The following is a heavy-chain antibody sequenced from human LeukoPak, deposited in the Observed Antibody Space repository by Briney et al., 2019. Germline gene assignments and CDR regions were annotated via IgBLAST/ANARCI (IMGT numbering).Heavy chain of an antibody. CDR1: GFTFSSYA. Sequence: GGSLRLSCAASGFTFSSYAMSWVRQAPGKGLEWVSAITGSGGSTYYADSVKGRFTISRDNSKNTLYLQMNSLTTEDTAVYYCASGGIYYGAAFDFWGQGSLVTVSA. J-gene: IGHJ4*02. CDR3: ASGGIYYGAAFDF. D-gene: IGHD1-26*01. CDR2: ITGSGGST. V-gene: IGHV3-23*01.